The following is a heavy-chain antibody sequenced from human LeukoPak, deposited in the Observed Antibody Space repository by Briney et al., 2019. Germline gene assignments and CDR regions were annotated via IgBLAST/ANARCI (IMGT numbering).Heavy chain of an antibody. Sequence: PSETLSLTCAVYGGSFSGYYWSWIRQPPGKGLEWIGEINHSGGTNYNPSLKSRVTISVDTSKNQFSLKQSSVTAADTAVYYCARGVAVAGSFAFDIWGQGTMVTVSS. CDR1: GGSFSGYY. V-gene: IGHV4-34*01. J-gene: IGHJ3*02. D-gene: IGHD6-19*01. CDR3: ARGVAVAGSFAFDI. CDR2: INHSGGT.